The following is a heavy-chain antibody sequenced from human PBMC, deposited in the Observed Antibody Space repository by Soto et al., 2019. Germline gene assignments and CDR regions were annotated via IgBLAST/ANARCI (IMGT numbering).Heavy chain of an antibody. Sequence: EVQLVESGGGVVRPGGSLRLSCAASGFTFDDYGMSWVRQAPGKGLEWVSGINWNGGSTGYADSVKGRLTISRDNAKNSLYLQMNSLRAEDTALYHCARRGDYGDYYYYRDVWGKGTTVTVSS. CDR1: GFTFDDYG. J-gene: IGHJ6*03. D-gene: IGHD4-17*01. CDR3: ARRGDYGDYYYYRDV. CDR2: INWNGGST. V-gene: IGHV3-20*01.